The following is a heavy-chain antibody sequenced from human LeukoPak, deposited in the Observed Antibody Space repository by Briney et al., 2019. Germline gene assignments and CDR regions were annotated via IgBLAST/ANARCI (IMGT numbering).Heavy chain of an antibody. CDR2: INPSGGRT. CDR1: GYSFTSNY. Sequence: ASVKVSCKASGYSFTSNYMHWVRQAPGQGLEWMGIINPSGGRTSYAQKFQGRVTMTRDTSTSTVYMELSSLRSEDTAVYYCASGTDIPENHFWSGYHTEDYYYYYGMDVWGQGTTVTVSS. CDR3: ASGTDIPENHFWSGYHTEDYYYYYGMDV. V-gene: IGHV1-46*01. D-gene: IGHD3-3*02. J-gene: IGHJ6*02.